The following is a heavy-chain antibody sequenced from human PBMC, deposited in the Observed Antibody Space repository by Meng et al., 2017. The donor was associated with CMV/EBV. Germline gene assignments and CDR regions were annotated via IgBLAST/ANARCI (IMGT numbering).Heavy chain of an antibody. J-gene: IGHJ6*02. CDR1: GGTFSSYA. Sequence: SVKVSCKASGGTFSSYAISWVRQAPGQGLEWMGGIIPIFGTANYAQKFQGRVTITTDESTSTAYMELSSLRSEDTAVYYCARGREPAARLDYYGMDVWGQGTTVTVSS. V-gene: IGHV1-69*05. CDR3: ARGREPAARLDYYGMDV. CDR2: IIPIFGTA. D-gene: IGHD2-2*01.